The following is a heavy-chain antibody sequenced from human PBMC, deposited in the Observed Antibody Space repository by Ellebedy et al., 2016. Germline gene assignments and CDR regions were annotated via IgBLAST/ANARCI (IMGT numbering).Heavy chain of an antibody. CDR3: ARGVTGNCPSH. Sequence: SETLSLTCTVSGGSINSGGYYWSWIRQYPGKGLEWIGYIYYSGSTYYNPSLKSRVIISVDTSKNQFSLELSSVTAADTAVYYCARGVTGNCPSHWGQGTLVTVSS. CDR2: IYYSGST. D-gene: IGHD1-20*01. J-gene: IGHJ4*02. V-gene: IGHV4-31*03. CDR1: GGSINSGGYY.